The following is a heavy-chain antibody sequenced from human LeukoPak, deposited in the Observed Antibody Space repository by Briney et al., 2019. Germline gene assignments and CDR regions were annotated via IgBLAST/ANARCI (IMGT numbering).Heavy chain of an antibody. J-gene: IGHJ6*02. V-gene: IGHV1-2*02. Sequence: EASVKVSCKASGYTFTGYYMHWVRQAPGQGLEWMGWINPNSGGTNYAQKFQGRVTMTRDTSISTAYMELSRLRSDDTAVYYCARLLRFLEWVSYYGMDVWGQGTTVTVSS. D-gene: IGHD3-3*01. CDR2: INPNSGGT. CDR3: ARLLRFLEWVSYYGMDV. CDR1: GYTFTGYY.